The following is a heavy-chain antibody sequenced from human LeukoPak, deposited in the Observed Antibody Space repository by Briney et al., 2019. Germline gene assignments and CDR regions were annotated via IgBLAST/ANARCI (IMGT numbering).Heavy chain of an antibody. CDR2: ISSSGSTI. CDR3: AREDCSSTSCYVGY. J-gene: IGHJ4*02. D-gene: IGHD2-2*01. Sequence: GSLRLSCAASGFTFSSYEMNWVRQAPGKGLEWVSYISSSGSTIYYADSVKGRFTISRDNAKNSLYLQMNSLRAEDTAVYYCAREDCSSTSCYVGYWGQGTLVTVSS. V-gene: IGHV3-48*03. CDR1: GFTFSSYE.